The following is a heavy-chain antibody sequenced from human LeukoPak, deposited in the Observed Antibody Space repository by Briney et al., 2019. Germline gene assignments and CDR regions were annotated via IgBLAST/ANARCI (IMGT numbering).Heavy chain of an antibody. V-gene: IGHV4-59*01. CDR2: IHYSGST. CDR3: ARASVTYYYYYYMDV. J-gene: IGHJ6*03. D-gene: IGHD4-11*01. CDR1: GGSITNYY. Sequence: SETVSPTCTVSGGSITNYYWTWIRQPPGKGLEWIGYIHYSGSTNYNPSLKSRVTISVDTSKNQFSLKLSSVTAAETAVYYCARASVTYYYYYYMDVWGKGTTVTVSS.